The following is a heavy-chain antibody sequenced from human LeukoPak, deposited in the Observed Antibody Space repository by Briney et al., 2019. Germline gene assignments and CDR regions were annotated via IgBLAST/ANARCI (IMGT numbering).Heavy chain of an antibody. V-gene: IGHV3-23*01. CDR1: GFTLRSYD. D-gene: IGHD5-12*01. Sequence: GGSLRLSCAASGFTLRSYDMSWVRQAPGKGLEWVAATSGSGVNSYYADSVRGRFTISRDSSQNTLYLQMDSLRAEDTALYYCAKEYSGYDFDYWGQGTLVTVSS. CDR3: AKEYSGYDFDY. J-gene: IGHJ4*02. CDR2: TSGSGVNS.